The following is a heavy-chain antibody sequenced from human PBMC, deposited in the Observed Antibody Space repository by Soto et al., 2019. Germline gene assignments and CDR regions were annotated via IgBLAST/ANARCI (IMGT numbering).Heavy chain of an antibody. J-gene: IGHJ5*02. D-gene: IGHD6-6*01. V-gene: IGHV4-59*12. CDR1: GGSISSYY. Sequence: SETLSLTCTVSGGSISSYYWSWIRQPPGKALEWIGYIYYSGSTNYNPSLKSRVTISVDTSKNQFSLKLSSVTAADTAVYYCARGSMAARPGNLFDPWGQGTLVTVS. CDR3: ARGSMAARPGNLFDP. CDR2: IYYSGST.